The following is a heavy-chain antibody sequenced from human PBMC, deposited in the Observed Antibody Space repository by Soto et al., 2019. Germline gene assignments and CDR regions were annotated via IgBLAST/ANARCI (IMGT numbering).Heavy chain of an antibody. CDR2: INHSGST. J-gene: IGHJ5*02. V-gene: IGHV4-34*01. CDR3: AMTVVVPAAIQGAYNWFDP. Sequence: SETLSLTCAVYGGSFSGYYWSWIRQPPGKGLEWIGEINHSGSTNYNPSLKSRVTISVDTSKNQFSLKLSSATAADTAVYYCAMTVVVPAAIQGAYNWFDPWGQGTLVTVSS. D-gene: IGHD2-2*02. CDR1: GGSFSGYY.